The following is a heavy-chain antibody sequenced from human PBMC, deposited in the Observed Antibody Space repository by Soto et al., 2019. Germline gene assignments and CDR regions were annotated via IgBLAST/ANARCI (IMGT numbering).Heavy chain of an antibody. V-gene: IGHV3-23*01. CDR1: GFTFSRFG. D-gene: IGHD3-16*02. Sequence: TGGSLRLSCVASGFTFSRFGMSWVRQAPGKGLEWVSGISGSAGSTYYADSVKGRFTISRDNSKNTLYLQMNSLRAEDTAVYYCAKDPHESADRRPLWLDPWGQGTLVTVSS. CDR2: ISGSAGST. CDR3: AKDPHESADRRPLWLDP. J-gene: IGHJ5*02.